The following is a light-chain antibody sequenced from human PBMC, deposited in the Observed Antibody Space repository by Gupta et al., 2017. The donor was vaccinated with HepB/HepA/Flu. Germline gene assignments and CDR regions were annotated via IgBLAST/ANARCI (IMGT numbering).Light chain of an antibody. CDR3: QQRRSWPVS. CDR1: QSVCSS. CDR2: NTS. Sequence: EIVLTQSPATLSLSPGERATLSCRASQSVCSSLAWYQQKPGQSPRLLIYNTSNRATGIPARFSGSGSGTDFTLTISSLEPEDFAVYYCQQRRSWPVSFGGGTKVEIK. V-gene: IGKV3-11*01. J-gene: IGKJ4*01.